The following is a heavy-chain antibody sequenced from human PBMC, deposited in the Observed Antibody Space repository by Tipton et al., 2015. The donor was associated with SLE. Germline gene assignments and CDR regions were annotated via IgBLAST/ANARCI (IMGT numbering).Heavy chain of an antibody. D-gene: IGHD2-21*01. CDR3: ARDRSVVITAYWFDP. V-gene: IGHV4-4*07. J-gene: IGHJ5*02. Sequence: TLSLTCSVSRGSFRDYSWSWIRQPAGKGLEWIGRIDPSGDTDYNPSLKSRVTMSIDMSRDQFSLNLYSVTAADTAVYYCARDRSVVITAYWFDPRGQGTPVTVSS. CDR2: IDPSGDT. CDR1: RGSFRDYS.